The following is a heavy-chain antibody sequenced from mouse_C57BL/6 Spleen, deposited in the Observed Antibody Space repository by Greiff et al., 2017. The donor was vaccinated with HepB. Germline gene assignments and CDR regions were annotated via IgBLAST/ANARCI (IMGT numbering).Heavy chain of an antibody. V-gene: IGHV3-6*01. Sequence: DVKLQESGPGLVKPSQSLSLTCSVTGYSITSGYYWNWIRQFPGNKLEWMGYISYDGSNNYNPSLKNRISITRDTSKNQFFLKLNSVTTEDTATYYCASPYFDYWGQGTTLTVSS. J-gene: IGHJ2*01. CDR1: GYSITSGYY. CDR3: ASPYFDY. CDR2: ISYDGSN.